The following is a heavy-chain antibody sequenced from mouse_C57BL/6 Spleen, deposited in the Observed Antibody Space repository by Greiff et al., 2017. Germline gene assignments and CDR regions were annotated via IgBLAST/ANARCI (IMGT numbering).Heavy chain of an antibody. D-gene: IGHD2-2*01. CDR3: ARSGGYDVYAMDY. V-gene: IGHV1-82*01. Sequence: QVQLQQSGPELVKPGASVKISCKASGYAFSSSWMTWVKQRPGQGLEWIGRIYPGDGDTNYNGKFKGKATLTADKSSSTAYMQLSSLTSEDSAVYFCARSGGYDVYAMDYWGQGTSVTVSS. CDR2: IYPGDGDT. CDR1: GYAFSSSW. J-gene: IGHJ4*01.